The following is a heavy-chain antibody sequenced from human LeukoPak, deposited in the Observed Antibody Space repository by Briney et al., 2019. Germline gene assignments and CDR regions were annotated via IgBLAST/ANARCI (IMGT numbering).Heavy chain of an antibody. Sequence: SETLSLTCTVSGGSISSSSYYWGWTRQPPGKGLEWIGSIYYSGSTYYNPSLKSRVTISVDTSKNQFSLKLSSVTAADTAVYYCARVEIGYYYYMDVWGKGTTVTISS. CDR2: IYYSGST. V-gene: IGHV4-39*07. CDR1: GGSISSSSYY. D-gene: IGHD2-21*01. CDR3: ARVEIGYYYYMDV. J-gene: IGHJ6*03.